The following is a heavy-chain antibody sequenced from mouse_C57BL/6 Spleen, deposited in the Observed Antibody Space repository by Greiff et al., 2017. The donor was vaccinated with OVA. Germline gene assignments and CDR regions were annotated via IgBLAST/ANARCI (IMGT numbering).Heavy chain of an antibody. CDR3: AREGYDYDGAWFAY. CDR1: GFTFSDYG. CDR2: ISSGSSTI. Sequence: EVMLVESGGGLVKPGGSLKLSCAASGFTFSDYGMHWVRQAPEKGLEWVAYISSGSSTIYYADTVKGRFTISRDNAKNTRFLQMTSLRSEDTAMYYCAREGYDYDGAWFAYWGQGTLVTVSA. D-gene: IGHD2-4*01. V-gene: IGHV5-17*01. J-gene: IGHJ3*01.